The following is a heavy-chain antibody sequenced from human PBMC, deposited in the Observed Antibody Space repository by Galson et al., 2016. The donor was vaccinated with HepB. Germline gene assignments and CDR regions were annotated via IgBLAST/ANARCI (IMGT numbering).Heavy chain of an antibody. D-gene: IGHD4-23*01. CDR1: GFIFSSYG. V-gene: IGHV3-33*01. Sequence: SLRLSCAASGFIFSSYGMHWVRQAPGKGLEWVAVIWYDGSNQYYVDSAKGRFTISRDSSKNTLYLQMNSLRAEDTAVYYCAREGMTTVAMLDYWGEGTLVPVAS. J-gene: IGHJ4*02. CDR3: AREGMTTVAMLDY. CDR2: IWYDGSNQ.